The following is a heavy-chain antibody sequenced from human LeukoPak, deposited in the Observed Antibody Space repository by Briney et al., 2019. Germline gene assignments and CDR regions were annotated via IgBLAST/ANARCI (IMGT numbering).Heavy chain of an antibody. CDR3: AREAVVVAATRNYYYGMDV. V-gene: IGHV3-74*01. Sequence: GGSLRLSCAASGVTFSSYWMHWVRQAPGKGLVWVSRINSDGSSTSYADSVKGRFTISRDNAKNTLYLQMNSLRAEDTAVYYCAREAVVVAATRNYYYGMDVWGQGTTVTVSS. J-gene: IGHJ6*02. CDR1: GVTFSSYW. CDR2: INSDGSST. D-gene: IGHD2-15*01.